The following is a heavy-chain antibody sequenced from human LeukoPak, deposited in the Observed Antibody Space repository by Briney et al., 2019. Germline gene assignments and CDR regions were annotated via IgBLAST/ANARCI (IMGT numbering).Heavy chain of an antibody. Sequence: PGGSLRLSCAASGFTFSSYSMNWVRQAPGKGLEWVSSISSSSSYIYYADSVKGRFTISRDNAKNSLYLQMNSLRAEDTAVYYCARDAHDSSGYYFYWGQGTLVTVSS. D-gene: IGHD3-22*01. J-gene: IGHJ4*02. CDR3: ARDAHDSSGYYFY. CDR1: GFTFSSYS. CDR2: ISSSSSYI. V-gene: IGHV3-21*01.